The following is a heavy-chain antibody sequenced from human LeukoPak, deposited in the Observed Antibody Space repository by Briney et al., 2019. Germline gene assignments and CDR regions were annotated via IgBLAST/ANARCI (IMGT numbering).Heavy chain of an antibody. J-gene: IGHJ3*02. Sequence: PGGSLRLSCAASGFTFSNARMSWVRQAPGKGLEWVGRIKSKTDGGTTDYAAPVKGRFTISRDDSKNTLYLQMNSLKTEDTAVYYCTRDYYYGSGSSDAFDIWGQGTMVTVSS. V-gene: IGHV3-15*01. D-gene: IGHD3-10*01. CDR1: GFTFSNAR. CDR3: TRDYYYGSGSSDAFDI. CDR2: IKSKTDGGTT.